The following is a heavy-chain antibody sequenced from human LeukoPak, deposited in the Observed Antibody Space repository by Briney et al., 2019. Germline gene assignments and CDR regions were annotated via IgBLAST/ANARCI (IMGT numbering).Heavy chain of an antibody. J-gene: IGHJ6*02. CDR1: GGSFSYYY. CDR3: ARGTLLLKFGVTDYYYGMDV. CDR2: ILYSGST. D-gene: IGHD3-22*01. V-gene: IGHV4-59*08. Sequence: SETLSLTCSVSGGSFSYYYWSWIRQPPGRGLEWIGYILYSGSTDYNPSLKSRVTISVDTSKNQFSLKLSSVTAADTAVYYCARGTLLLKFGVTDYYYGMDVWGQGTTVTVSS.